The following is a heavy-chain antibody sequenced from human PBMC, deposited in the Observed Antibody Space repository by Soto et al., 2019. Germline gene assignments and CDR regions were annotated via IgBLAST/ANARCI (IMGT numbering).Heavy chain of an antibody. V-gene: IGHV4-39*01. CDR2: IYYSGST. J-gene: IGHJ5*02. CDR1: GGSISSSSYY. D-gene: IGHD6-13*01. Sequence: QLQLQESGPGLVKPSETLSLTCTVSGGSISSSSYYWGWIRQPPGKGLEWIGSIYYSGSTYYNPSLKSRVTISVDTSKNQFSLKLSSVTAADTAVYYGARQGRQLAEFDPWGQGTLVTVSS. CDR3: ARQGRQLAEFDP.